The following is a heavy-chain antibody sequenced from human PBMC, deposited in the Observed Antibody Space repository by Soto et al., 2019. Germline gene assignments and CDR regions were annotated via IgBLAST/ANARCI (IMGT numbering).Heavy chain of an antibody. CDR2: VSYDGSDK. CDR1: GFTFNTFG. CDR3: AKSPNFYCSSYHCYKYYFDY. V-gene: IGHV3-30*18. Sequence: GGSLRLSCAASGFTFNTFGMHWVRQAPGKGLGWVAVVSYDGSDKYYSDSVRGRFTISRDNSMNTLYLQMNSLRTEDTAVYHCAKSPNFYCSSYHCYKYYFDYWGQGTLVTV. D-gene: IGHD2-2*01. J-gene: IGHJ4*02.